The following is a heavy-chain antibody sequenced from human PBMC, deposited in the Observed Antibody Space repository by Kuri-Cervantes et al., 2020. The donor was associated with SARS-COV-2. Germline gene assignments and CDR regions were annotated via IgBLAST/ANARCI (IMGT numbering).Heavy chain of an antibody. D-gene: IGHD6-13*01. CDR2: IIPMFGTA. CDR3: ASRETAGTFSGYFQH. CDR1: GDSFSSYS. J-gene: IGHJ1*01. V-gene: IGHV1-69*13. Sequence: SVKVSCKASGDSFSSYSFNWVRQAPGQGLEWMGGIIPMFGTADYAQKFQGRVTITADESTSTVYMELTSLRSDDTAMYYCASRETAGTFSGYFQHWGQGTLVTVSS.